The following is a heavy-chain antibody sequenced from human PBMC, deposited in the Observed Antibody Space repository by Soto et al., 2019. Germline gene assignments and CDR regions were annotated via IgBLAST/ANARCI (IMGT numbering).Heavy chain of an antibody. Sequence: ASVKVSCKASGYTFSSYYMHWVRQASGQGLEWMGIINPSGGSTSYAQKFQGRVTMTRDTSTSTVYMELSSLRSEDTTVYYCARARPVVPAARVGMEVWGQGTTVTVSS. CDR3: ARARPVVPAARVGMEV. V-gene: IGHV1-46*01. CDR1: GYTFSSYY. CDR2: INPSGGST. J-gene: IGHJ6*02. D-gene: IGHD2-2*01.